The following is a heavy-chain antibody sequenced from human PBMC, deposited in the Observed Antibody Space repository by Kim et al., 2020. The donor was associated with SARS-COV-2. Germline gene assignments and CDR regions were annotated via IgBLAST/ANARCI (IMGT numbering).Heavy chain of an antibody. CDR1: GGTFSSYA. D-gene: IGHD3-10*01. V-gene: IGHV1-69*13. Sequence: SVKVSCKASGGTFSSYAISWVRQAPGQGLEWMGGIIPIFGTANYAQKFQGRVTITADESTSTAYMELSSLRSEDTAVYYCARDGARWLQSRFRGYYYYGMDVWGQGTTVTVSS. CDR3: ARDGARWLQSRFRGYYYYGMDV. CDR2: IIPIFGTA. J-gene: IGHJ6*02.